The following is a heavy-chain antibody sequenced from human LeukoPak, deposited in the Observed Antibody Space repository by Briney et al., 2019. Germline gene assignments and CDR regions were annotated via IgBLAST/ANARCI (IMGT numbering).Heavy chain of an antibody. CDR2: INTNTGNP. J-gene: IGHJ4*02. D-gene: IGHD1-14*01. V-gene: IGHV7-4-1*02. Sequence: ASVKGSCKASGYTFTSYSMNWVREAPGQGLEWLGWINTNTGNPTYAQGFTGRFVFSLDTSVSTAYLQISSLKTEDTAVYYCARDRTLFDYWGQGTLVTVSS. CDR1: GYTFTSYS. CDR3: ARDRTLFDY.